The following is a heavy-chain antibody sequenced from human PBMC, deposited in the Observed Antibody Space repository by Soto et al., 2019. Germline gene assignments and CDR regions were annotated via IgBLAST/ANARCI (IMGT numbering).Heavy chain of an antibody. J-gene: IGHJ4*02. CDR3: ANLGDYGDSVAFDY. Sequence: QLQLVQSGAEVKKPGSSLKVSCKASGGTFSSYAISWVRQAPGQGLEWMGGIIPIFGTANYAQKFQGRVTITADKSTSTAYMELSSLRSEDTAVYYCANLGDYGDSVAFDYWGQGTLVTVSS. V-gene: IGHV1-69*06. CDR2: IIPIFGTA. CDR1: GGTFSSYA. D-gene: IGHD4-17*01.